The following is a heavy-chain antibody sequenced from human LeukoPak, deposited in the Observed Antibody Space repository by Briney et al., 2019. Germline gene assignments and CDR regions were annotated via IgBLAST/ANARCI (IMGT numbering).Heavy chain of an antibody. CDR3: ARFHYGGPEDNWFDP. J-gene: IGHJ5*02. Sequence: SQTLSLTCAISGDSVSSGRAAWHWIRQSPSGGLEWLGRTYYRTSWYNDYALSVKSRITINPDTSKNQFSLHLNSVIPEDTAVYYCARFHYGGPEDNWFDPWGQGTLVTVSS. D-gene: IGHD4-23*01. CDR2: TYYRTSWYN. CDR1: GDSVSSGRAA. V-gene: IGHV6-1*01.